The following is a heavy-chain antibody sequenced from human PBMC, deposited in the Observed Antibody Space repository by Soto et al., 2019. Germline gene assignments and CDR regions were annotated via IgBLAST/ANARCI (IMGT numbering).Heavy chain of an antibody. Sequence: GGSLRLSCAASGFTFSDHYMDWVRQAPGKGLEWVARTRNKASSYTTEYAAYVKGSFTITRDDSKNSLYLQMNSLKTEDAAVYYCARSHPSRGSSGYYYYFDYWGQGTLVTVSS. CDR1: GFTFSDHY. V-gene: IGHV3-72*01. CDR3: ARSHPSRGSSGYYYYFDY. J-gene: IGHJ4*02. D-gene: IGHD3-22*01. CDR2: TRNKASSYTT.